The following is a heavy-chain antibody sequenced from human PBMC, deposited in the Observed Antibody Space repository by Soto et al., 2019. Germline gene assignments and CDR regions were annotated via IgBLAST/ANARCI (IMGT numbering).Heavy chain of an antibody. Sequence: QIQLVQSAAEVRKPGASVKVSCKASGYIFTNYAISWVRQAPGQGPEWMGWISGYNGDPITHYSQKFQGRVTMTTDMSTTTAYMELRSLRSDDTAVYYCARDHDVWTGYFFDNWGQGTLVTVSS. CDR3: ARDHDVWTGYFFDN. CDR2: ISGYNGDPIT. CDR1: GYIFTNYA. D-gene: IGHD3-3*01. J-gene: IGHJ4*02. V-gene: IGHV1-18*01.